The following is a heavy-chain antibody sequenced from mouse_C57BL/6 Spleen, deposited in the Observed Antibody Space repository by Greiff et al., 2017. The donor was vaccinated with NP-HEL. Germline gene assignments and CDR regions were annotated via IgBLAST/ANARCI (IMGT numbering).Heavy chain of an antibody. CDR1: GYTFTSYW. Sequence: QVQLQHPGAELVRPGTSVKLSCKASGYTFTSYWMHWVKQRPGQGLEWIGVIDPSDSYTNYNQKFKGKATLTVDTSSSTAYMQLSSLTSEDSAVYYCAKGGLLRYDAMDYWGQGTSVTVSS. CDR2: IDPSDSYT. J-gene: IGHJ4*01. D-gene: IGHD1-1*01. CDR3: AKGGLLRYDAMDY. V-gene: IGHV1-59*01.